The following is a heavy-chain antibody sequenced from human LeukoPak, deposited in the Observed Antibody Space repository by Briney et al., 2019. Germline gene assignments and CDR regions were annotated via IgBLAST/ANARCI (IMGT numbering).Heavy chain of an antibody. D-gene: IGHD2-2*02. V-gene: IGHV3-21*01. J-gene: IGHJ6*03. CDR3: ARGGRGYCSSTSCCTNYYYYMDV. Sequence: PGGSLRLSCAASGFTFSSNSMNWVRQAPGKGLEWVSSISSSSYIYYADSVKGRFTISRDNAKNSLYLQMNSLRAEDTAVYYCARGGRGYCSSTSCCTNYYYYMDVWGKGTRSPSP. CDR1: GFTFSSNS. CDR2: ISSSSYI.